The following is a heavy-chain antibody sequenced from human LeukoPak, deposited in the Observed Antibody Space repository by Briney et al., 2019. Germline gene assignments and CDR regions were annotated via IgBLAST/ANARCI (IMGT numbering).Heavy chain of an antibody. CDR2: INPSGGST. CDR1: GYTLTRYF. D-gene: IGHD2-15*01. CDR3: AREGGGGIDIEPSFDY. J-gene: IGHJ4*02. Sequence: ASVKVSCKASGYTLTRYFIHWVRQAPGRGLEWMGTINPSGGSTGCAQKFQGRVTMTRDTSTSTVYMELSSLRSEDTAVYYCAREGGGGIDIEPSFDYWGQGTLVTVSS. V-gene: IGHV1-46*01.